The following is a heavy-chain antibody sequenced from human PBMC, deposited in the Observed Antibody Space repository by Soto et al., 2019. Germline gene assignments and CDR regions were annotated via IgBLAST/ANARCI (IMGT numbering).Heavy chain of an antibody. J-gene: IGHJ4*02. V-gene: IGHV3-7*01. CDR3: ARGKDSGVLRFLEWLLESPYFDY. CDR2: IKQDGSEK. CDR1: GFTFSSYW. Sequence: HPGGSLRLSCAASGFTFSSYWMSWVRQAPGKGLEWVANIKQDGSEKYYVDSVKGRFTISRDNAKNSLYLQMNSLRAEDTAVYYCARGKDSGVLRFLEWLLESPYFDYWGQGTLVTVSS. D-gene: IGHD3-3*01.